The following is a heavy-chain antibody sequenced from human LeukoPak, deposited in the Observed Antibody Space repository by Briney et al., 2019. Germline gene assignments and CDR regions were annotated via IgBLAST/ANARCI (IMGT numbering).Heavy chain of an antibody. Sequence: GGSLRLSCAASGFTVNTYGMHWVRQAPDKGLEWVAFIRNGGDEKSYAESVKGRFTISRDTSKNTLYLQMNSLRADDTAVYYCAKDDILTGYSLDYWGQGTLVTVSS. CDR3: AKDDILTGYSLDY. CDR2: IRNGGDEK. J-gene: IGHJ4*02. CDR1: GFTVNTYG. D-gene: IGHD3-9*01. V-gene: IGHV3-30*02.